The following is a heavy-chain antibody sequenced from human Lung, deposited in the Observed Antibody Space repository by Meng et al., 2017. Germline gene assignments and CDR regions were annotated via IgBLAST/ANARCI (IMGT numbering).Heavy chain of an antibody. CDR2: IKSNSDGGTT. CDR3: ATGAAAADH. CDR1: GFTLSSYW. D-gene: IGHD6-13*01. V-gene: IGHV3-15*01. Sequence: EVQLVESVGGIVQPGGSLRLSCAASGFTLSSYWMHWVRQAPVKGLEWIGRIKSNSDGGTTDYAAPVKGRFTISRDDSKNTLYLQMNSLITEDTAVYFCATGAAAADHWGQGTLVTVSS. J-gene: IGHJ4*02.